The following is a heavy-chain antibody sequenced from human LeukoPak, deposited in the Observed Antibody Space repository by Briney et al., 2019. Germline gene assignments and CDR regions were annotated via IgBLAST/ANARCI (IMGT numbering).Heavy chain of an antibody. CDR2: IYTSGST. CDR3: ARRKVYYDSSGYRRYFDY. D-gene: IGHD3-22*01. CDR1: GGSISSYY. V-gene: IGHV4-4*07. J-gene: IGHJ4*02. Sequence: SETLSLTCTVSGGSISSYYWSWIRQPAGKGLEWIGRIYTSGSTNYNPSLKSRVTMSVDTSKNQFSLKLSSVTAADTAVYYCARRKVYYDSSGYRRYFDYWGQGTLVTVSS.